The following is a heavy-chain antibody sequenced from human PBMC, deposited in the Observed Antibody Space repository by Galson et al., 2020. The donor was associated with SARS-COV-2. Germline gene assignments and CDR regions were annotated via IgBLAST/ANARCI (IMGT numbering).Heavy chain of an antibody. CDR1: GFTVSSNY. V-gene: IGHV3-53*01. CDR3: ARDPYSSGWTNYYYFAMDV. Sequence: GESLKISCAASGFTVSSNYMSWVRQAPGKGLEWVALIYSGGSTSYTDSVKGRFTISRDNSKNTLYLQMNSLRAEDTAVYYCARDPYSSGWTNYYYFAMDVWGQGTTVTVSS. CDR2: IYSGGST. J-gene: IGHJ6*02. D-gene: IGHD6-19*01.